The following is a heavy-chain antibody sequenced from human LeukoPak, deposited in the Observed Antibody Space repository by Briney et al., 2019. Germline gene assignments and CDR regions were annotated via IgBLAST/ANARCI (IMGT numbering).Heavy chain of an antibody. Sequence: PSETLSLTCTVSGGSLSSYYWSWIRQPPGKGLEWIGYIYYSGSAKYNPSLKSRVTISVDTSKDQFSLKLSSVTAGDTAVYYCARAPGIAAAGTHFDFWGQGTLVTVSS. D-gene: IGHD6-13*01. CDR3: ARAPGIAAAGTHFDF. CDR1: GGSLSSYY. J-gene: IGHJ4*02. V-gene: IGHV4-59*01. CDR2: IYYSGSA.